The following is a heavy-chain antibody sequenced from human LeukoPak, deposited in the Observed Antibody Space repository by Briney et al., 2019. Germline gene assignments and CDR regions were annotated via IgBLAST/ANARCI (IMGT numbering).Heavy chain of an antibody. D-gene: IGHD2-2*01. J-gene: IGHJ6*02. CDR2: IDTKTGNP. CDR1: GHTFSSCA. CDR3: ARVQSSYCSSTSCPYGMDV. V-gene: IGHV7-4-1*02. Sequence: ASVKVSCKASGHTFSSCAINWVRQAPGQGLEYMGWIDTKTGNPTYAQGFTGRFVFSLDTSVSTAYLQISSLKAEDTAVYYCARVQSSYCSSTSCPYGMDVWGQGTTVTVSS.